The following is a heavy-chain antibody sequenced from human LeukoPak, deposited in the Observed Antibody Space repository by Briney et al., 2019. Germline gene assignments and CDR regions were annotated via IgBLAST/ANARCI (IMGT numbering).Heavy chain of an antibody. Sequence: PSETLSLTCTVSGGSISSYYWSWIRQPLGKGLEWIGYIYYSGSTNYNPSLKSRVTISVDTSKNQFSLKLSSVTAADTAVYYCARDRVGQQLVGRNYYYYYMDVWGKGTTVTISS. J-gene: IGHJ6*03. CDR3: ARDRVGQQLVGRNYYYYYMDV. CDR2: IYYSGST. CDR1: GGSISSYY. D-gene: IGHD6-13*01. V-gene: IGHV4-59*01.